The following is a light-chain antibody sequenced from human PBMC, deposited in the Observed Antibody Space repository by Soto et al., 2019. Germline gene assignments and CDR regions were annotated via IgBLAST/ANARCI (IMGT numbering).Light chain of an antibody. J-gene: IGKJ1*01. CDR2: KAS. V-gene: IGKV1-5*03. CDR3: QQYNSFSRT. CDR1: QSISSW. Sequence: DIQMTQSPSTLSASVGDRVTISCRASQSISSWLAWYQQKPGKAPKLLIYKASSLESGVRPRFSGSGSGTEFTLTITSLLPDDFATYYCQQYNSFSRTFGQGTKVEIK.